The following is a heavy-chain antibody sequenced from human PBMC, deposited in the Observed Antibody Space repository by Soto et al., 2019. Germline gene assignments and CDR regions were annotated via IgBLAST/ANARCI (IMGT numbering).Heavy chain of an antibody. CDR1: GFTFSSYA. CDR3: AKDLGYSGYVSDY. CDR2: ISGSGGST. J-gene: IGHJ4*02. D-gene: IGHD5-12*01. V-gene: IGHV3-23*01. Sequence: EVQLLESGGGLVQPGGSLRLSCAASGFTFSSYAKSWVRQAPGQALEWVSAISGSGGSTYYADSVKGRFTISRDNSKNTLYLQMNSLRAEDTAVYYCAKDLGYSGYVSDYWGQGTLVTVSS.